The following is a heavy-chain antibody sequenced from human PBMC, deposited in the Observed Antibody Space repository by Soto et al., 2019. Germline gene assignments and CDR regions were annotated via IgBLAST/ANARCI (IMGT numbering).Heavy chain of an antibody. CDR2: IIPYNANT. J-gene: IGHJ4*02. D-gene: IGHD3-10*01. Sequence: ASVKVSCKASGYTFASYGITWVRQAPGQGLEWMGWIIPYNANTIYAQKFQGRVTMTTDTSTSTVYMELSSLRSDDTAVYYCARAQGLLACPATVELWGQGTLVTVSS. V-gene: IGHV1-18*04. CDR1: GYTFASYG. CDR3: ARAQGLLACPATVEL.